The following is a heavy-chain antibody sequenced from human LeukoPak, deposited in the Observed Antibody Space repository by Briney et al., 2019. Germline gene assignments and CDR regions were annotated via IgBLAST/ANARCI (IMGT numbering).Heavy chain of an antibody. D-gene: IGHD4-17*01. J-gene: IGHJ2*01. V-gene: IGHV4-59*08. Sequence: SETLSLTCTVSGGSISSSYWSWIRQPPGKGLEWIGYIYYSGSTNYNPSLKSRVTISVDTSKNQFSLKLSSVTAAETAVYYCARAGYGASVGWYFDLWGRGTLVTVSS. CDR2: IYYSGST. CDR1: GGSISSSY. CDR3: ARAGYGASVGWYFDL.